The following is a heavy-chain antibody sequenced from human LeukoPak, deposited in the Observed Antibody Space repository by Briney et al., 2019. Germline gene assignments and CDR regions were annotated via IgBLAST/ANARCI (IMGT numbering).Heavy chain of an antibody. V-gene: IGHV3-23*01. Sequence: GGSLRLSCAASGFTFSTYGMSWVRQAPGKGLEWVSAITGSGVTTYYADSVKGRFTISRDNSKNTLYLHMNSLRAEDTALYYCAKLRGIPTWGQGTLVIVSS. J-gene: IGHJ5*02. CDR2: ITGSGVTT. CDR3: AKLRGIPT. D-gene: IGHD2-15*01. CDR1: GFTFSTYG.